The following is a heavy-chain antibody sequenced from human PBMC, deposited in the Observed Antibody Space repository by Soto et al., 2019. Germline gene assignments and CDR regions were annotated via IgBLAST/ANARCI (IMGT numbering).Heavy chain of an antibody. V-gene: IGHV4-39*01. CDR1: GGSIRSNIYY. CDR3: ARQHYYDSSVYYTWN. Sequence: QLQLQESGPGLVKPSETLSLTCSVSGGSIRSNIYYWGWNRQPPGKGLEWIAPVHFSGSTNYTPPLTNRVAITADPSNNQFSQMLNSVTAAATAVNYCARQHYYDSSVYYTWNCGQGTLVTVSS. J-gene: IGHJ4*02. D-gene: IGHD3-22*01. CDR2: VHFSGST.